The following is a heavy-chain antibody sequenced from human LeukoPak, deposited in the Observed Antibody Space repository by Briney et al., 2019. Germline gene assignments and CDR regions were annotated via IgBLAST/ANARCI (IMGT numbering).Heavy chain of an antibody. Sequence: GGSLRLSCAASGITFSSYSMNWVRQAPGKGLEWVSSISSSSSYIYYADSVKGRFTISRDNAKNSLYLQMNSLRAEDTAVYYCARDGGDHYYYYMDVWGKGTTVTVSS. V-gene: IGHV3-21*01. CDR2: ISSSSSYI. D-gene: IGHD4-17*01. J-gene: IGHJ6*03. CDR1: GITFSSYS. CDR3: ARDGGDHYYYYMDV.